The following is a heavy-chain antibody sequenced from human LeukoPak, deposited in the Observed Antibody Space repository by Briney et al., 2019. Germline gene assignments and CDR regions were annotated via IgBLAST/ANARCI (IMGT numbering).Heavy chain of an antibody. CDR3: ARDEGGSYLDY. V-gene: IGHV1-46*01. CDR2: INPSGGST. CDR1: GYTFTGHY. D-gene: IGHD1-26*01. Sequence: ASVKVSCKASGYTFTGHYLHWVRQAPGQGLEWMGIINPSGGSTSYAQKFQGRVTMTRDTSTSTVYMELSSLRSEDTAVYYCARDEGGSYLDYWGQGTLVTVSS. J-gene: IGHJ4*02.